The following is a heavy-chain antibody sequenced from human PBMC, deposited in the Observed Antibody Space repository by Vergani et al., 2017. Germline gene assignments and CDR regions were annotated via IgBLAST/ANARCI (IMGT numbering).Heavy chain of an antibody. CDR3: ARGLLPEY. J-gene: IGHJ4*02. D-gene: IGHD1-26*01. CDR1: GESIRSGSHY. Sequence: HVKLQESGPGLLKPSQTLSLTCTVSGESIRSGSHYWSWIRQPAGKGPEWIGHIHTGGSTDLNPSFKSRVSISVDTSKSQFSLKLNSVTVADTAVYYCARGLLPEYWGRGTLVTVSS. CDR2: IHTGGST. V-gene: IGHV4-61*02.